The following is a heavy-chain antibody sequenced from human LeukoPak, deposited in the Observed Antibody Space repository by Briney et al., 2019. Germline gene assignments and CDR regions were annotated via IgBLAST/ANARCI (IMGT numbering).Heavy chain of an antibody. V-gene: IGHV4-59*07. D-gene: IGHD3-9*01. CDR3: ARVSLYYDILTGYQNWFDP. Sequence: SDTLSLTCNVSGGSFSSYYWSWIRQPPGKGLEWIGYIYYSGSTNYNPSLRSRITISVDTSKNQFSLKLSSVTAADTAVYYCARVSLYYDILTGYQNWFDPWGQGTLVTVSS. CDR2: IYYSGST. CDR1: GGSFSSYY. J-gene: IGHJ5*02.